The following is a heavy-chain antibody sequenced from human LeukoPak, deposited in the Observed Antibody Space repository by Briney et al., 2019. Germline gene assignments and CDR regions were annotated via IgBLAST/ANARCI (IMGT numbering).Heavy chain of an antibody. V-gene: IGHV4-38-2*02. Sequence: SETLSLTCTVSGYSISSGYYWGWIRQPPGKGLEWIGSIYHSGSTYYNPSLKSRVTISVDTSKNQFSLKLSSVTAADTAVYYCARGGVYSGSFLDYWGQGTLVTVSS. J-gene: IGHJ4*02. D-gene: IGHD1-26*01. CDR2: IYHSGST. CDR3: ARGGVYSGSFLDY. CDR1: GYSISSGYY.